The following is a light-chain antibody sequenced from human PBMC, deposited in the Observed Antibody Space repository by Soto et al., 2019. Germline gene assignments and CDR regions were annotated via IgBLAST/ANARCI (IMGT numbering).Light chain of an antibody. J-gene: IGLJ2*01. CDR3: SSYTTSSTLVV. CDR1: SSDVGAYNY. Sequence: QSALTQPASVSGSPGQSITISCTGTSSDVGAYNYVSWYQQYPGRAPKLIICDVSDRPSGVSNRFSGSKSGNTASLTISGLQAEDEADYYCSSYTTSSTLVVFGGGTKLTFL. V-gene: IGLV2-14*01. CDR2: DVS.